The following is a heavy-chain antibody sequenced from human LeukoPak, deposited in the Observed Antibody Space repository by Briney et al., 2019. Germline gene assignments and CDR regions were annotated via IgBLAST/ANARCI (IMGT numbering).Heavy chain of an antibody. CDR1: GGSFSGYY. V-gene: IGHV3-11*05. D-gene: IGHD2-8*02. Sequence: PSETLSLTCAVYGGSFSGYYWSWIRQAPGKGLEWVSYISSSSSYTNYADSVKGRFTISRDNAKNSLYLQMNSLRAEDTAVYYCARDLGGVVWGQGTLVTVSS. CDR3: ARDLGGVV. J-gene: IGHJ4*02. CDR2: ISSSSSYT.